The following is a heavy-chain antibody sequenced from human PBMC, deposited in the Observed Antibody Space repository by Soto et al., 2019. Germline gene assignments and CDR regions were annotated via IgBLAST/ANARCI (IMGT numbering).Heavy chain of an antibody. CDR2: ISGSGGST. D-gene: IGHD5-12*01. CDR3: AKPLFSGWVASGMDV. J-gene: IGHJ6*02. V-gene: IGHV3-23*01. CDR1: GFTFSSYA. Sequence: EVQLLESGGGLVQPGGSLRLSCAASGFTFSSYAMSWVRQAPGKGLEWVSAISGSGGSTYYADSVKGRFTISRDNSKNTLYLHMNSLRAEDTAVYYCAKPLFSGWVASGMDVWGQGTTVTVSS.